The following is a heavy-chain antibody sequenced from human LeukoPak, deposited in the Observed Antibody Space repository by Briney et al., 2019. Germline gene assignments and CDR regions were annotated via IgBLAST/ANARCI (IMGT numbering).Heavy chain of an antibody. D-gene: IGHD1-26*01. Sequence: SETLSLTCTVSGGSIRSGSYYWSWIRQAAGKGLEWIGRVHTSGSTNYNPSLESRVTISVDTSKNQFSLNLSSVTAADTAVYYCAREEALGSGSFDYWGQGTLVTVSS. J-gene: IGHJ4*02. CDR1: GGSIRSGSYY. V-gene: IGHV4-61*02. CDR2: VHTSGST. CDR3: AREEALGSGSFDY.